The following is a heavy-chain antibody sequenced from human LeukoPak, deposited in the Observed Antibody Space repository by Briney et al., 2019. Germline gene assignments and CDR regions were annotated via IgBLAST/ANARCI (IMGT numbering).Heavy chain of an antibody. J-gene: IGHJ4*02. CDR2: ISSGGSYI. D-gene: IGHD3-22*01. CDR3: ARDQYYYDSTEYYDANNFDF. Sequence: GGSLRLSCAASGFSFITYSMSWVRQAPGKGLEWVSAISSGGSYIYYADSVKGRFTISRDDAKKSLYLQMNSLRAEDTAVYFCARDQYYYDSTEYYDANNFDFWGQGTLVTVSS. V-gene: IGHV3-21*01. CDR1: GFSFITYS.